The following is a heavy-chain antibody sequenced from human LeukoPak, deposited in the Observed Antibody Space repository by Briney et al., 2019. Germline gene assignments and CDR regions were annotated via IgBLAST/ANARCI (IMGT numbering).Heavy chain of an antibody. J-gene: IGHJ5*02. CDR1: GFTFSNYA. Sequence: GGSLRLSCAASGFTFSNYAMNWVRQAPGKGLEWVSTISDSGGSTYYADSVKGRFTISRDNSKNTLYLQMNSLRAEDTAVYYCARDVATISNWFDPWGQGTLVTVSS. V-gene: IGHV3-23*01. D-gene: IGHD5-24*01. CDR3: ARDVATISNWFDP. CDR2: ISDSGGST.